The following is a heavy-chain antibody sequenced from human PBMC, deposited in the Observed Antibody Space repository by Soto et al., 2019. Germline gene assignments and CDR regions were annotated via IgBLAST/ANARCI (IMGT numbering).Heavy chain of an antibody. Sequence: PSETLSLTCTVSGGSISSGGYYWNWIRQHPGKGLEWIGYIYYSGSTYYNPSLKSRVTISVDTSKNQLSLKLSSVTAADTAVYYCTRGLVDSSPPYTYHGMDVWGQGTTVTVSS. CDR1: GGSISSGGYY. J-gene: IGHJ6*02. V-gene: IGHV4-31*03. CDR2: IYYSGST. CDR3: TRGLVDSSPPYTYHGMDV. D-gene: IGHD3-9*01.